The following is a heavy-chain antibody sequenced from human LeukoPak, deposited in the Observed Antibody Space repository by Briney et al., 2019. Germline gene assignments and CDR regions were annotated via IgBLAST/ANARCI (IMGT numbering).Heavy chain of an antibody. V-gene: IGHV1-2*02. J-gene: IGHJ6*03. D-gene: IGHD5-24*01. CDR3: ARDPHRGYYYYMDV. CDR2: INPNSGGT. Sequence: EASVKVSCKASGYTFTGYYMHWVRQAPGQGLEWMGWINPNSGGTNYAPKFQGRVTMTRDTSISTAYMELSRLRSDDTAVYYCARDPHRGYYYYMDVWGKGTTVTISS. CDR1: GYTFTGYY.